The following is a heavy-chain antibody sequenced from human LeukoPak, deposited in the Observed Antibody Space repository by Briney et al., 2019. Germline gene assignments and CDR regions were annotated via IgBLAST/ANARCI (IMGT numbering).Heavy chain of an antibody. CDR2: ISAYNGNT. CDR1: GYTFTSYG. V-gene: IGHV1-18*01. Sequence: GASVKVSCKASGYTFTSYGISWVRQAPGQGLEWMGWISAYNGNTNYAQKLQGRVTMTTDTSTSTAYMELRSLRSDDTAVYYCARDGQYSSGWYAQDAFDIWGQGTMVTVSS. J-gene: IGHJ3*02. CDR3: ARDGQYSSGWYAQDAFDI. D-gene: IGHD6-19*01.